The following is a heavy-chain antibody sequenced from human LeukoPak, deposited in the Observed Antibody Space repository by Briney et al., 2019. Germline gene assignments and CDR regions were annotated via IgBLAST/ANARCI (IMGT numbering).Heavy chain of an antibody. CDR1: GGSISSYY. V-gene: IGHV4-59*01. CDR2: IYYSGST. J-gene: IGHJ4*02. Sequence: SETLSLTCTVSGGSISSYYWSWIRQPPGKGLGWIGYIYYSGSTNYNPSLKSRVTISVDTSKNQFSLKLSSVTAADTAVYYCARDRGGSYHFDYWGQGTLVTVSS. CDR3: ARDRGGSYHFDY. D-gene: IGHD1-26*01.